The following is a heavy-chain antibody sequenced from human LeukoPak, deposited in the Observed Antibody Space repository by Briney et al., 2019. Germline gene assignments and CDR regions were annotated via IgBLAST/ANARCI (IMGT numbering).Heavy chain of an antibody. CDR2: ISAYNGNT. Sequence: ASVKVSCRASGYTFTSYGISWVRQAPGQGLEWMGWISAYNGNTNYAQKLQGRVTMTTDTSTSTAYMELRSLRSDDTAVYYCARDGTSDYGGNYYFDYWGQGTLVTVSS. V-gene: IGHV1-18*01. CDR1: GYTFTSYG. J-gene: IGHJ4*02. CDR3: ARDGTSDYGGNYYFDY. D-gene: IGHD4-23*01.